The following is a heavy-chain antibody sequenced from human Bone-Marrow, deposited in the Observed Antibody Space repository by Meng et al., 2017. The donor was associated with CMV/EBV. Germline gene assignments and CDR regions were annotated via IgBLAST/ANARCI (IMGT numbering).Heavy chain of an antibody. J-gene: IGHJ5*02. CDR2: IYPGDSDT. CDR3: ARDTGELNWNLPREVWFDP. D-gene: IGHD1-7*01. CDR1: GYSFTSYW. Sequence: KVSCKGSGYSFTSYWIGWVRQMPGKGLEWMGIIYPGDSDTRYSPSFQGQVTISADKSISTAYLQWSSLKASDTAMYYCARDTGELNWNLPREVWFDPWGQGTLVTVSS. V-gene: IGHV5-51*01.